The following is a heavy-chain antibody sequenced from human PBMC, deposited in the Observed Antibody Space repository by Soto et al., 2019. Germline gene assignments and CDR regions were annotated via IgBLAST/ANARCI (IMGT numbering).Heavy chain of an antibody. CDR2: IYNSGNT. Sequence: PSETLSLTCTVSGGSVTCGDCCWSWIRQRPGKGLEWIGCIYNSGNTYYSPSLHSRFIISQDTSKDQFSLRLNSLTAADSAIYYCAKTASAISPIVIHNWFDPWGQGSLVTVSS. CDR3: AKTASAISPIVIHNWFDP. V-gene: IGHV4-31*03. J-gene: IGHJ5*02. CDR1: GGSVTCGDCC. D-gene: IGHD3-16*02.